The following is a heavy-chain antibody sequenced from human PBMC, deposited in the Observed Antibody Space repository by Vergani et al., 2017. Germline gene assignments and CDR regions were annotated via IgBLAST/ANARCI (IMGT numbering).Heavy chain of an antibody. V-gene: IGHV1-46*01. CDR1: GYTFTSYY. J-gene: IGHJ3*02. CDR3: ARDLYCSGGSCYSGPFGAFDI. D-gene: IGHD2-15*01. CDR2: INPSGGST. Sequence: QVQLVQSGAEVKKPGASVKVSCKASGYTFTSYYMHWVRQAPGQGLEWMGIINPSGGSTSYAQKFQGRVTMTRDTSTSTVYMGLSSLRSEDTAVYYCARDLYCSGGSCYSGPFGAFDIWGQGTMVTVSS.